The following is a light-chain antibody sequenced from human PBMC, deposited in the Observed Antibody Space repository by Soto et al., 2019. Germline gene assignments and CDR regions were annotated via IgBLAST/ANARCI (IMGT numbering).Light chain of an antibody. J-gene: IGLJ3*02. CDR1: SSDVGGYNY. V-gene: IGLV2-14*01. CDR3: SSYTTSSTLV. Sequence: ALTQPASVSGSPGQSITISCTGTSSDVGGYNYVSWYQHHPGKAPKLIIYEVNNRPSGVSNRFSGSKSGNTASLTISGLQAEDEADYYCSSYTTSSTLVFGGGTKLTVL. CDR2: EVN.